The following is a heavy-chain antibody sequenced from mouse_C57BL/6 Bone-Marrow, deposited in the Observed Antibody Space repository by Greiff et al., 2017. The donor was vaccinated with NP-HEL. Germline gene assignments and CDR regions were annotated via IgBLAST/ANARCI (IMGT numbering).Heavy chain of an antibody. CDR3: ARGGYYGNYYYWYFDV. J-gene: IGHJ1*03. D-gene: IGHD2-1*01. CDR1: GYTFTDYY. Sequence: VKLMESGAELVRPGASVKLSCKASGYTFTDYYINWVKQRPGQGLEWIARIYPGSGNTYYNEKFKGKATLTAEKSSSTAYMQLSSLTSEDSAVYFCARGGYYGNYYYWYFDVWGTGTTVTVSS. V-gene: IGHV1-76*01. CDR2: IYPGSGNT.